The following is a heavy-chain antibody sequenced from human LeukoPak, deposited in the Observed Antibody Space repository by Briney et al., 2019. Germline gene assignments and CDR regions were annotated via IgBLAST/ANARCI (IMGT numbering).Heavy chain of an antibody. CDR2: IYSGGNT. J-gene: IGHJ4*02. CDR1: GFTVSNNY. CDR3: ARLASDSSGYYHFDY. D-gene: IGHD6-19*01. Sequence: GGSLRLSCAASGFTVSNNYMSWVRQAPEKGLEWVSFIYSGGNTYYADSVKGRFTISRDNSKNTLYLQMNSLRAEDTAVYYCARLASDSSGYYHFDYWGQGTLVTVSS. V-gene: IGHV3-53*01.